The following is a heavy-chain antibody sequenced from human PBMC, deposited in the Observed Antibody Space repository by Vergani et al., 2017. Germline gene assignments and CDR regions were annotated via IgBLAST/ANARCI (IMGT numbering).Heavy chain of an antibody. J-gene: IGHJ4*02. CDR1: GFTVSSNY. Sequence: EVQLVETGGGLIQPGGSLRLSCAASGFTVSSNYMSWVRQAPGKGLEWVSVIYSGGSTYYADSVKGRFTISRDNSKNTLYLQMNSLRAEDTAVYYCARVLINDSLFDYWGQGTLVTVSS. CDR3: ARVLINDSLFDY. D-gene: IGHD2-8*01. V-gene: IGHV3-53*02. CDR2: IYSGGST.